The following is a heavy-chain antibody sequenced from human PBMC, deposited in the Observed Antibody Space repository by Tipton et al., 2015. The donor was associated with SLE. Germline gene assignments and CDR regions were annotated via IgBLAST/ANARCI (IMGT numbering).Heavy chain of an antibody. CDR1: GFTFSSHW. V-gene: IGHV3-23*01. J-gene: IGHJ4*02. Sequence: SLRLSCAASGFTFSSHWMHWVRQAPGKGLEWVSAVSGSGGTTNYADSVKGRFTISRDNSKNTLYLQMNSLRAEDTAVYFCAIGAVGARDDYWGQGTLVTVSS. CDR2: VSGSGGTT. D-gene: IGHD1-26*01. CDR3: AIGAVGARDDY.